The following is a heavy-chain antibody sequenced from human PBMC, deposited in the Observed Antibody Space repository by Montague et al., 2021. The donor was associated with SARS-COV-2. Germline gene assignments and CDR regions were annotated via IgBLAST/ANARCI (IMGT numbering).Heavy chain of an antibody. Sequence: PALVKPTQTLMLTCTFSGFSLSTSGVGAGWIRQPPGKALEWLALIYWDDDKRYSPSLKSRLTITKDTSKNQVVLTMTNMDPVDTATYYCAHRKVLAAAWDYWGQGTLVTVSS. J-gene: IGHJ4*02. CDR2: IYWDDDK. V-gene: IGHV2-5*02. CDR3: AHRKVLAAAWDY. D-gene: IGHD6-13*01. CDR1: GFSLSTSGVG.